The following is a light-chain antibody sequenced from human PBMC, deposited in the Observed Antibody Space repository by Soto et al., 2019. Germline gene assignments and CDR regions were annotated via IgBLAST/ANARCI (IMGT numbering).Light chain of an antibody. CDR2: DVS. Sequence: QSVLTQPRSVSGSPGQSVTISCPGTSSAVGGYNYVSSYQQHPGKAPKLMIYDVSKRPSGVPDRFSGSKSGNTASLTISGLQAEDEADYYCCSYAGSYNVVFGGGTKLPVL. J-gene: IGLJ2*01. CDR1: SSAVGGYNY. V-gene: IGLV2-11*01. CDR3: CSYAGSYNVV.